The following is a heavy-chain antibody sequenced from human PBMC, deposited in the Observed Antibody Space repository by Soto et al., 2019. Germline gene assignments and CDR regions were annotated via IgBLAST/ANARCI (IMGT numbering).Heavy chain of an antibody. CDR1: GGTFSSYT. CDR2: IIPILGIA. J-gene: IGHJ4*02. V-gene: IGHV1-69*08. CDR3: ARDRSGYDYNFDY. D-gene: IGHD5-12*01. Sequence: QVQLVQSGAEVKKPGSSVKVSCKASGGTFSSYTISWVRQAPGQGLEWMGRIIPILGIANYAQKFQGRVTXTXDXXTNTAYMELGSLRSEDTAVYYCARDRSGYDYNFDYWGQGTLVTVSS.